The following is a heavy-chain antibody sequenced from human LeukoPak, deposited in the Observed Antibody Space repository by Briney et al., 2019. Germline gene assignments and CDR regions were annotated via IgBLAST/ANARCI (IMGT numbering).Heavy chain of an antibody. CDR3: ATPVPHGSDPSLYYYYMHV. CDR1: GYTLTELS. CDR2: FDPEDGKT. Sequence: ASVKVSCKVSGYTLTELSMHWVRQAPGKGLGWMGGFDPEDGKTNYAQKFQGRVTMTEDTSTDTAYMELSSLRSEDTAVYYCATPVPHGSDPSLYYYYMHVWGKGTTVTISS. D-gene: IGHD3-10*01. V-gene: IGHV1-24*01. J-gene: IGHJ6*03.